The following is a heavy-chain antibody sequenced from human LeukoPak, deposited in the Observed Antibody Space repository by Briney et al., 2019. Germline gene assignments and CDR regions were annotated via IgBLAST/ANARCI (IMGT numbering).Heavy chain of an antibody. Sequence: PGGSLRLSCAASGFTFSSYAMGWVRQAPGKELEWVSAISGSGGSTYYADSVKGRFTISRDNSKNTLYLQMNSLRAEDTAVYYCAGGITMIVVVITGHAFDIWGQGTMVTVSS. CDR3: AGGITMIVVVITGHAFDI. J-gene: IGHJ3*02. V-gene: IGHV3-23*01. D-gene: IGHD3-22*01. CDR1: GFTFSSYA. CDR2: ISGSGGST.